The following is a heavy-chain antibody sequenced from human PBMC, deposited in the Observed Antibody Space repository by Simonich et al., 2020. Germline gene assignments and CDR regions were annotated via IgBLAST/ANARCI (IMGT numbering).Heavy chain of an antibody. D-gene: IGHD7-27*01. CDR1: GFTFSSYW. Sequence: EVQLVESGGGLVQPVGSLRLSCAASGFTFSSYWMSWVRQAPGKGLGWVANIKQDGREKYYVDSVKGRFTISRDNAKNSRYRQMNSLRAEDTAVYYCARDGLGTAYYYYMDVWGKGTTVTVSS. J-gene: IGHJ6*03. V-gene: IGHV3-7*01. CDR3: ARDGLGTAYYYYMDV. CDR2: IKQDGREK.